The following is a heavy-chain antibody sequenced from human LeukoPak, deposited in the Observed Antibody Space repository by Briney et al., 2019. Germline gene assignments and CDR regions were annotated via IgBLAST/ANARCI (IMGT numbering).Heavy chain of an antibody. V-gene: IGHV4-31*03. J-gene: IGHJ4*02. Sequence: PSETLSLTCTVSGGSISNGGYYWSWIRQHPGKGLEWVGYIYDSGTTYYNPALQSRVTISVDTSDNQFYLKLRSLTAADTAVYYCARGGDRRGFDYWGQGTLVTVSS. D-gene: IGHD1-14*01. CDR2: IYDSGTT. CDR1: GGSISNGGYY. CDR3: ARGGDRRGFDY.